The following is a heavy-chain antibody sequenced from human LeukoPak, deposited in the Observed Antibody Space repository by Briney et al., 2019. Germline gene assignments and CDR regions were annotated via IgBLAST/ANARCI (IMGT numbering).Heavy chain of an antibody. Sequence: PGGSLRLSCAASGFTFSTYWMHWVRQAPGKGLVWVSRINSDGSSTSYADSVKGRFTISRDNAKNTLYLQMNSLRAEDTAVYYCAGDRGNRFLEWVFDYWGQGTLVTVSS. J-gene: IGHJ4*02. CDR3: AGDRGNRFLEWVFDY. V-gene: IGHV3-74*01. D-gene: IGHD3-3*01. CDR2: INSDGSST. CDR1: GFTFSTYW.